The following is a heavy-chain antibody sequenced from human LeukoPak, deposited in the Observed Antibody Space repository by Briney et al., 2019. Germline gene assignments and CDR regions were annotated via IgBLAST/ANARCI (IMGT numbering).Heavy chain of an antibody. J-gene: IGHJ3*02. CDR3: ARDHTRLYCSSTSRHRSQTNHDAFDI. V-gene: IGHV3-30*04. D-gene: IGHD2-2*02. CDR2: ISYDGSNK. Sequence: GGSLRLSCAASGFTFSSYAMHWVRQAPGKGLEWVAVISYDGSNKYYADSVKGRFTISRDNSKNTLYLQMNSLRAEDTAVYYCARDHTRLYCSSTSRHRSQTNHDAFDIWGQGTMVTVSS. CDR1: GFTFSSYA.